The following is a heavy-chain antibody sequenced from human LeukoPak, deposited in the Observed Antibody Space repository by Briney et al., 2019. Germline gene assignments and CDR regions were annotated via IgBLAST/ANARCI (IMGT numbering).Heavy chain of an antibody. D-gene: IGHD1-26*01. CDR3: ARDRVGATDYFDY. V-gene: IGHV3-74*01. J-gene: IGHJ4*02. CDR1: GFTFSSYW. Sequence: GGSLRLSCAASGFTFSSYWMHWVRQAPGKGLVWVSRISDGGSTTTYADSVKGRFTISRDNAKNTLYLQMNGLRAEDTAVYYCARDRVGATDYFDYWGQGTLVTVSS. CDR2: ISDGGSTT.